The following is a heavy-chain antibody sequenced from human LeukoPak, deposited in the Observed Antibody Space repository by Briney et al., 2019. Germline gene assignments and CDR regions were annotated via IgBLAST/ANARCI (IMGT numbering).Heavy chain of an antibody. J-gene: IGHJ4*02. D-gene: IGHD2-2*01. Sequence: GGSLRLSCAASGNYWMHWVRQAPGKGLAWVSHINGDGSWTTCADSVKGRFTISKDNAKNTVYLQMNNLRAEDTAVYYCVSFYETYWGRGTLVTVSS. V-gene: IGHV3-74*01. CDR3: VSFYETY. CDR1: GNYW. CDR2: INGDGSWT.